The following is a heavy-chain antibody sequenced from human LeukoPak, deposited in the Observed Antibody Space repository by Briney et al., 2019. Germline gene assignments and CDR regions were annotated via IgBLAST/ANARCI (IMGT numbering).Heavy chain of an antibody. Sequence: SETLSLTCTVSGGSISSSSYYWGWIRQPPGKGLEWIGSIYYSGSTYYNPSLKSRVTISVDTSKNQFSLKLSSVTAADTAVYYCARDMVYGPPRNSFDIWGQGTMVTVSS. J-gene: IGHJ3*02. CDR3: ARDMVYGPPRNSFDI. D-gene: IGHD2-8*01. CDR2: IYYSGST. CDR1: GGSISSSSYY. V-gene: IGHV4-39*02.